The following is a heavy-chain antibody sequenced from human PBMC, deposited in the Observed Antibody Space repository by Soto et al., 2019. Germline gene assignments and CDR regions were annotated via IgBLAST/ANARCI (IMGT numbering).Heavy chain of an antibody. Sequence: ETLSLTCAVSGYSISSGYYWGWIRQPPGKGLEWIGNIYHSGSTYYSPSLKSRVTISVDTSKNQFSLKLSSVTAADTAVYFCARHEGWTGPDQWGQGTLVTVSS. CDR2: IYHSGST. V-gene: IGHV4-38-2*01. CDR1: GYSISSGYY. D-gene: IGHD2-8*02. J-gene: IGHJ5*02. CDR3: ARHEGWTGPDQ.